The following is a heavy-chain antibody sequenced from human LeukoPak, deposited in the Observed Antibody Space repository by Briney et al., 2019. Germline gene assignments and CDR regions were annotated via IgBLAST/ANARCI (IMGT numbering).Heavy chain of an antibody. D-gene: IGHD1-14*01. CDR1: GGTFSSYA. CDR3: ARDSSDGAGIDY. CDR2: IIPIFGTA. Sequence: ASVKVSCKASGGTFSSYAISWVRQAPGQGLEWMGGIIPIFGTANYARKFQGRVTITADESTSTAYMELSSLRSEDTAVYYCARDSSDGAGIDYWGQGTLVTVSS. J-gene: IGHJ4*02. V-gene: IGHV1-69*13.